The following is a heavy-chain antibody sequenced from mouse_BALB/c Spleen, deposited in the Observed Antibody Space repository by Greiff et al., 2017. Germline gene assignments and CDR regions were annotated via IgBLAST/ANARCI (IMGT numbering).Heavy chain of an antibody. D-gene: IGHD1-1*01. V-gene: IGHV1-9*01. J-gene: IGHJ4*01. CDR1: GYTFSSYW. Sequence: QVQLQQSGAELMKPGASVKISCKATGYTFSSYWIEWVKQRPGHGLEWIGEILPGSGSTNYNEKFKGKATFTADTSSNTAYMQLSSLTSEDSAVYYCARDYGSRAMDYWGQGTSVTVSS. CDR3: ARDYGSRAMDY. CDR2: ILPGSGST.